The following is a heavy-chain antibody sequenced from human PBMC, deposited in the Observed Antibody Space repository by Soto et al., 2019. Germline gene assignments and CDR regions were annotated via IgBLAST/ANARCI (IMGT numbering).Heavy chain of an antibody. Sequence: SETLSLTCTVSGGSISSGDYYWSWIRQPPGKGLEWIGYIYYSGSTYYNPSPKSRVTISVDTSKNQFSLKLSSVTAADTAVYYGARGRWGGATGRPLDYWGQGTLVTVSS. CDR1: GGSISSGDYY. J-gene: IGHJ4*02. CDR3: ARGRWGGATGRPLDY. CDR2: IYYSGST. D-gene: IGHD1-26*01. V-gene: IGHV4-30-4*01.